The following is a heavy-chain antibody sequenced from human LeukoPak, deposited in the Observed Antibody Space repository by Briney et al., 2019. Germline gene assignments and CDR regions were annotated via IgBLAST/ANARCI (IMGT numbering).Heavy chain of an antibody. J-gene: IGHJ4*02. V-gene: IGHV3-30*02. D-gene: IGHD1-26*01. CDR2: IRYDGSNK. CDR3: AKDVGGSYFAADY. CDR1: GFTFSSYD. Sequence: GGSLRLSCEASGFTFSSYDMHWVRQAPGKGLEWVAFIRYDGSNKYYADSVKGRFTISRDNSKNTLYLQMNSLRAEDTAVYYCAKDVGGSYFAADYWGQGTLVTVSS.